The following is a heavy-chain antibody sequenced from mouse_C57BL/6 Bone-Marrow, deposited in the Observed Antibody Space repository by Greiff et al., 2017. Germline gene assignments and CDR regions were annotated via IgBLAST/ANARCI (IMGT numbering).Heavy chain of an antibody. CDR3: AYDYDGAMDY. Sequence: QVQLQQPGAELVKPGASVKLSCKASGYTFTSYWMHWVKQRPGQGLEWIGMIHPNSGSTNYNEKFKSKDTLTVDKSSSTAYMQLSSLTSEDSAVYYCAYDYDGAMDYWGQGTSVTVSS. V-gene: IGHV1-64*01. D-gene: IGHD2-4*01. CDR1: GYTFTSYW. J-gene: IGHJ4*01. CDR2: IHPNSGST.